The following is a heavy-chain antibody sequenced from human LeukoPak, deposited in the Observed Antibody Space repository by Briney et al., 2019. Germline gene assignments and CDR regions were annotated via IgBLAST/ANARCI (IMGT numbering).Heavy chain of an antibody. CDR1: GGSFSGYY. CDR2: INHSGST. D-gene: IGHD6-13*01. J-gene: IGHJ4*02. V-gene: IGHV4-34*01. CDR3: ARGLGSSRGRATVPRYPTKDY. Sequence: SETLSLTCAVNGGSFSGYYWSWIRQPPGKGLEWIGEINHSGSTNYNPSLKSRVTISVDTSKNQFSLKLSSVTAADTAVYYCARGLGSSRGRATVPRYPTKDYWGQGTLVTVSS.